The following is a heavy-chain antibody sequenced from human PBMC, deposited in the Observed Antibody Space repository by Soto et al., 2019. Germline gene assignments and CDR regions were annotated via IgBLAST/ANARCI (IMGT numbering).Heavy chain of an antibody. J-gene: IGHJ4*02. CDR2: ISSSSSTI. D-gene: IGHD6-13*01. CDR3: ARDLPKTSSWLLFDY. V-gene: IGHV3-48*01. Sequence: GGSLRLSCAASGFTFSSYSMNWVRQAPGKGLEWVSYISSSSSTIYYADSVKGRFTISRDNAKNSLYLQMNSLRSEDTAVYYCARDLPKTSSWLLFDYWGQGTLVTVSS. CDR1: GFTFSSYS.